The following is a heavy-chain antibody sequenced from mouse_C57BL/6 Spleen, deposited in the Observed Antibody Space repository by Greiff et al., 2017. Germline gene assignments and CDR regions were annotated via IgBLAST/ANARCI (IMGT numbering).Heavy chain of an antibody. CDR3: ARGGDGYSWFAY. Sequence: QVQLQQSGAELVKPGASVKMSCKASGYTFTSYWITWVKQRPGQGLEWIGDIYPGSGSTNYNEKFKSKATLTVDTSSSTAYMQLSSLTSEDSAVYYCARGGDGYSWFAYWGQGTLVTVSA. CDR2: IYPGSGST. J-gene: IGHJ3*01. V-gene: IGHV1-55*01. D-gene: IGHD2-3*01. CDR1: GYTFTSYW.